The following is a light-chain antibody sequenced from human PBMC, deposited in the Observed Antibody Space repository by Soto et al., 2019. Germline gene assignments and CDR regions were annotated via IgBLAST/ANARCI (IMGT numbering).Light chain of an antibody. CDR2: EGT. V-gene: IGLV2-23*01. CDR1: STDVGSYNL. CDR3: CSYAYTFSV. Sequence: QPVLTQPASVSGSPGQSITISCIGTSTDVGSYNLFSWYQQHPGKAPKLIIYEGTKRPAGVSNRFSGSKSGNTASLTVSGLQAEDEADYFCCSYAYTFSVFGGGTKLTVL. J-gene: IGLJ3*02.